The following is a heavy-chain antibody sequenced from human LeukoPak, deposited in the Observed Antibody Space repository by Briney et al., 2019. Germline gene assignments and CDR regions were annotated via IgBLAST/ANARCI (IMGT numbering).Heavy chain of an antibody. V-gene: IGHV1-2*06. J-gene: IGHJ4*02. CDR2: INPSSDGT. CDR3: ARRPGGDTATTRGDS. D-gene: IGHD2-15*01. Sequence: ASVKVSCKASGYTFTGYYMHWVRQAPGQGLEWMGRINPSSDGTNYAQKLQGRVSMTRDTSSSTAYMEMSRLDSDATAMYHCARRPGGDTATTRGDSWGQETLVTVSS. CDR1: GYTFTGYY.